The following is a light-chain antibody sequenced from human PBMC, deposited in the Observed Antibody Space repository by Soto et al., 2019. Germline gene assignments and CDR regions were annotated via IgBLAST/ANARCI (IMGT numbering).Light chain of an antibody. V-gene: IGLV2-14*01. CDR1: SSDIGGYIY. CDR2: EVS. J-gene: IGLJ2*01. Sequence: QSALTQPASVSASPGQSITISCTGTSSDIGGYIYVSWYQHHPGKAPRLMIYEVSSRPSGVSNRFSGSKSGNTASLTISGLQAEDEAQYYCSSYSRDNTVIFGGGTQLTVL. CDR3: SSYSRDNTVI.